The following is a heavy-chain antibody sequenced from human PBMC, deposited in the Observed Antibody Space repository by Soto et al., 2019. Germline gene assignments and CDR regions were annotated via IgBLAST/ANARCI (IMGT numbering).Heavy chain of an antibody. CDR3: ARGTAVAGTGWDY. D-gene: IGHD6-19*01. J-gene: IGHJ4*02. CDR1: GYTFTSND. Sequence: ASVKVSCKASGYTFTSNDINWVRQATGQGLEWMGWMNPNSGNTGYAQKFQGRVTMTRNTSISTAYMELSSLRSEDTAVYYRARGTAVAGTGWDYWGQGTLVTVSS. V-gene: IGHV1-8*01. CDR2: MNPNSGNT.